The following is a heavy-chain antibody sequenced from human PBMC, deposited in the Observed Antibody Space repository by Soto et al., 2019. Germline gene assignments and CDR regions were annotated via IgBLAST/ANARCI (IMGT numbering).Heavy chain of an antibody. CDR1: GFTFSSYA. Sequence: EVQLLESGGGLVQPGGSLRLSCAASGFTFSSYAMSWVRQAPGKGLEWVSAISGSGGSTYYADSVKGRFTISRDNSKNTLYLQMNSLRAEDTAVYYCAKDLVEEQLASTVFDYWGQGTLVTVSS. V-gene: IGHV3-23*01. CDR2: ISGSGGST. CDR3: AKDLVEEQLASTVFDY. D-gene: IGHD6-6*01. J-gene: IGHJ4*02.